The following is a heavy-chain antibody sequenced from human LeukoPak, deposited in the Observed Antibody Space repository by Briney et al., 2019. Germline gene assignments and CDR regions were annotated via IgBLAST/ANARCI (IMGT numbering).Heavy chain of an antibody. D-gene: IGHD3-10*01. Sequence: GGSLRLSCAASGFTFSNYAMSWVRQAPGKGLEWVSGISGSGGSTYYADSVKGRFTISRDNSKNTLYLQINSLTDEDTAVYYCAKKWGVGTTTLDYFDYWGQGTLVTVSS. V-gene: IGHV3-23*01. J-gene: IGHJ4*02. CDR3: AKKWGVGTTTLDYFDY. CDR2: ISGSGGST. CDR1: GFTFSNYA.